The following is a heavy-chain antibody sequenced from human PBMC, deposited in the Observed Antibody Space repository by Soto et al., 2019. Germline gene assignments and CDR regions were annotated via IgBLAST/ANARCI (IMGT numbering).Heavy chain of an antibody. V-gene: IGHV3-33*01. CDR3: GRDGVGSTTCFGYYEY. Sequence: GGSLRLSCAASGNIFTGYGMHWVRPPPAKGLEWGASIRHAGSNIGYADSVRVRFTISRDNSKNTLYLQMNSLRVEDTAVYYCGRDGVGSTTCFGYYEYWGQGTLVTVSS. J-gene: IGHJ4*02. CDR2: IRHAGSNI. D-gene: IGHD3-22*01. CDR1: GNIFTGYG.